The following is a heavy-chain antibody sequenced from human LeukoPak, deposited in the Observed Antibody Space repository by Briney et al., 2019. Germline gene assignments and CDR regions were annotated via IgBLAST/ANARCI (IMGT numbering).Heavy chain of an antibody. CDR2: INHSGST. CDR1: AGSISSSSW. CDR3: ARGMGYYDSSDPYDAFDI. J-gene: IGHJ3*02. Sequence: PSETLSLTCSVSAGSISSSSWWSWVRQSPVTGLEWIGEINHSGSTNYNPSLKSRVTISVDTSKNQFSLKLSSVTAADTAVYYCARGMGYYDSSDPYDAFDIWGQGTMVTVSS. V-gene: IGHV4-4*02. D-gene: IGHD3-22*01.